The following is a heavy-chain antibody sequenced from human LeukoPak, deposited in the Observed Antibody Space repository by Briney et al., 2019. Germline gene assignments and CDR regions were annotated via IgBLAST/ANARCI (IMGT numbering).Heavy chain of an antibody. CDR3: ARERGRFGVDY. J-gene: IGHJ4*02. CDR2: ISRRSNTI. Sequence: GGSLRLSCAASEFTFRSYAMSWVRQAPGKGLEWVSYISRRSNTIYLADSVKGRFTISRDNAKNSLYLQMNSLRAEDTAVYYCARERGRFGVDYWGQGTLVTVSS. V-gene: IGHV3-48*01. CDR1: EFTFRSYA. D-gene: IGHD3-10*01.